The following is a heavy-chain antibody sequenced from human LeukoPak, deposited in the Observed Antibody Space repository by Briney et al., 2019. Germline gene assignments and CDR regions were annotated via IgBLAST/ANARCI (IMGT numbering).Heavy chain of an antibody. CDR1: GGSFTDYY. J-gene: IGHJ6*04. Sequence: ETLSLTCAVYGGSFTDYYWSWIRQPPGKGLEWIAEIIHNGVANYNPSLKSRVALLLDTSKNQFSLKMTSVTAADTAVYYCARLGYSGYVDPDVWGKGTAVTVSS. CDR3: ARLGYSGYVDPDV. V-gene: IGHV4-34*12. CDR2: IIHNGVA. D-gene: IGHD5-12*01.